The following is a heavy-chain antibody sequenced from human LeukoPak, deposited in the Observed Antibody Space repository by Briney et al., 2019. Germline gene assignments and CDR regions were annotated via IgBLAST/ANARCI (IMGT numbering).Heavy chain of an antibody. Sequence: ASVNVSCTASGYTFTSYDINWVRQATGQGLEWMGWMNPNSGNTGYAQKFQGRVTMTRNTSISTAYMELGSLRSEDTAVYYCARAPEWGKANYYYYMDVWGKGTTVTVSS. J-gene: IGHJ6*03. D-gene: IGHD1-26*01. CDR2: MNPNSGNT. CDR1: GYTFTSYD. CDR3: ARAPEWGKANYYYYMDV. V-gene: IGHV1-8*01.